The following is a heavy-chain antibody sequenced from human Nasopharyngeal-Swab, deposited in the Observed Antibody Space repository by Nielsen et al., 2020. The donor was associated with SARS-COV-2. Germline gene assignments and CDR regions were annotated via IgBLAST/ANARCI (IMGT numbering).Heavy chain of an antibody. D-gene: IGHD6-19*01. J-gene: IGHJ1*01. CDR1: GFTFSSSA. CDR2: ISGSGDTT. Sequence: GGSLRLSCAASGFTFSSSAMSWVRQAPGKGLEWVSSISGSGDTTYCADSVKGRFTISRDNSKNTLYLQLNSLRAEDTAVYYCAKGAVGGAVAGTQYFQHWGQGTQVTVSS. CDR3: AKGAVGGAVAGTQYFQH. V-gene: IGHV3-23*01.